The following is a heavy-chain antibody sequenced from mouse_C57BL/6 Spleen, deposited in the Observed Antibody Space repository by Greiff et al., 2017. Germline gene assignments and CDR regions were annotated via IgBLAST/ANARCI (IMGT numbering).Heavy chain of an antibody. CDR1: GFTFSSYA. D-gene: IGHD1-1*01. V-gene: IGHV5-4*01. J-gene: IGHJ1*03. CDR3: ARDPITTVVAHWYFDV. CDR2: ISDGGSYT. Sequence: DVKLQESGGGLVTPGGSLKLSCAASGFTFSSYAMSWVRQTPEKRLEWVATISDGGSYTYYPDTVKGRFTISRDNAKNNLYLQMSQLKSEDTAMYYCARDPITTVVAHWYFDVWGTGTTVTVSS.